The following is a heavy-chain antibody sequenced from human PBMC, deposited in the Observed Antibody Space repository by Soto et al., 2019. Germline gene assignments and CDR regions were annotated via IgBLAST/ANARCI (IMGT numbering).Heavy chain of an antibody. CDR3: ARDKITGLFDY. CDR1: GGSFSGYY. CDR2: INHSGST. D-gene: IGHD2-8*02. J-gene: IGHJ4*02. V-gene: IGHV4-34*01. Sequence: QVQLQQWGAGLLKPSETLSLTCAVYGGSFSGYYWTWIRQPPGTGLEWIGEINHSGSTNYNPSLKSRVTISVDTSKQPFSLKLTSVTAADTAVYYCARDKITGLFDYWGQGTLVTVSS.